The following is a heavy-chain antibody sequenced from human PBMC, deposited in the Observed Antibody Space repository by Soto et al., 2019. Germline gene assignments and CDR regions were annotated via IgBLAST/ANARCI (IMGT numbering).Heavy chain of an antibody. CDR3: AGGGVRGVITRTRDYYGMDV. Sequence: PGESLKISCMGSGYTFSSYWINWMRHMPGKGLEWMGRIDPSDSYTNYNPSFQGQVTISADKSISTAYLQWSSLKASDTAMYYCAGGGVRGVITRTRDYYGMDVWGQGTTVTVSS. V-gene: IGHV5-10-1*04. CDR2: IDPSDSYT. J-gene: IGHJ6*02. D-gene: IGHD3-10*01. CDR1: GYTFSSYW.